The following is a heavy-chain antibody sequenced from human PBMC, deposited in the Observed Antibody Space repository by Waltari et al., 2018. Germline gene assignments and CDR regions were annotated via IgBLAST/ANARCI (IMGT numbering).Heavy chain of an antibody. CDR2: ITHSGST. J-gene: IGHJ6*02. Sequence: QVQLQPWGAGRLQPSEHLSLTCAVYGGSFRGYYWRWIRHPPGKGLEWIGEITHSGSTNYNPSLKSRVTISVDTSKNQFSLKLSSVTAADTAVYYCARVGLAARPYYYYGMDVWGQGTTVTVSS. D-gene: IGHD6-6*01. CDR3: ARVGLAARPYYYYGMDV. CDR1: GGSFRGYY. V-gene: IGHV4-34*01.